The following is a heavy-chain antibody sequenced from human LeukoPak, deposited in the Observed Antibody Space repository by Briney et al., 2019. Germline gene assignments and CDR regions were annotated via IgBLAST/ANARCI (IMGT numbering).Heavy chain of an antibody. J-gene: IGHJ4*02. CDR3: ARDLSGYYYDSSGYYY. Sequence: ASVKVSCKASGYTFTGPYMHWVRQAPGQGLEWIRRINPNSGGTNYAQKFQGRVTMTRDTSISTAYMELSRLRSDDTAVYYCARDLSGYYYDSSGYYYWGQGTLVTVSS. CDR2: INPNSGGT. V-gene: IGHV1-2*06. CDR1: GYTFTGPY. D-gene: IGHD3-22*01.